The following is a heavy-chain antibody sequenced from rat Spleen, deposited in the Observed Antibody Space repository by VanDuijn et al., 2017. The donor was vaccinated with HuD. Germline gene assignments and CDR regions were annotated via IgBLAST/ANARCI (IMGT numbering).Heavy chain of an antibody. CDR1: GFTFSDYY. J-gene: IGHJ1*01. CDR3: ARQKFITMMVVITSDWYFDF. Sequence: EVQLVESGGGLVQPGRSLKLSCAASGFTFSDYYMAWVRQAPKKGLEWVASISYEGSRTYYGDSVKGRFTISRDNAKSNLYLQMNSLRSEDTATYYCARQKFITMMVVITSDWYFDFWGPGTMVTVSS. V-gene: IGHV5-22*01. D-gene: IGHD1-12*02. CDR2: ISYEGSRT.